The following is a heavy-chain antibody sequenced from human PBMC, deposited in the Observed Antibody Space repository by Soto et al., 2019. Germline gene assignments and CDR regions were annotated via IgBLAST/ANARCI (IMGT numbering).Heavy chain of an antibody. CDR3: ARGGGVQARFDP. V-gene: IGHV1-18*01. D-gene: IGHD2-8*02. Sequence: QVQLVQSGAEVKKPGASVKVSCKASGYTFTSYGISWVRQAPGQGLEWMGGISAYNGNTNYAQKLQGRVTMTTDTSTGTAAMELGRLRSGDTAGSYWARGGGVQARFDPWGQGALGTVSS. CDR2: ISAYNGNT. CDR1: GYTFTSYG. J-gene: IGHJ5*02.